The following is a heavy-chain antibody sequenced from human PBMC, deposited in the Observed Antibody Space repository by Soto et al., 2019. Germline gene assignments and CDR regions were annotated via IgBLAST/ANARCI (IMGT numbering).Heavy chain of an antibody. D-gene: IGHD6-13*01. Sequence: PSETLSLTCAVSGYSISSGYYWGWTRQPPGKGLEWIGSIYHSGSTYYNPSLKSRVTISVDTSKNQFSLKLSSVTAADTAVYYCARDWYSSSWPNWFDPWGQGTLVTVSS. CDR3: ARDWYSSSWPNWFDP. V-gene: IGHV4-38-2*02. CDR1: GYSISSGYY. CDR2: IYHSGST. J-gene: IGHJ5*02.